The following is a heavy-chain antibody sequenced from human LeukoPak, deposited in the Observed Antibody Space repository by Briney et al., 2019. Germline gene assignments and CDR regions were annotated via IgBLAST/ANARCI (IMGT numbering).Heavy chain of an antibody. Sequence: GGSLRLSRAASGFTFSSYAMSWVRQAPGKGLEWVSAISGSGGSTYYADSVKGRFTVSRDNSKNTLYLQMNSLRAEDTAVYYCAKDLYTAAELGVFDPWGQGTLVTVSS. CDR1: GFTFSSYA. J-gene: IGHJ5*02. CDR3: AKDLYTAAELGVFDP. CDR2: ISGSGGST. D-gene: IGHD6-13*01. V-gene: IGHV3-23*01.